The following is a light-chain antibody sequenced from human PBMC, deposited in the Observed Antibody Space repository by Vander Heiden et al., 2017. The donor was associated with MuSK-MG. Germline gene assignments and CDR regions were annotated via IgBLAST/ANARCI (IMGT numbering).Light chain of an antibody. CDR2: KDT. CDR1: ALPKQY. Sequence: GLAQARRVWVSPGQTDRITCSGDALPKQYVFWYQQRPGQAPILVIYKDTERPSGIPERFSGSTSGTTVTLTISGAQAEYEADYYCQSSDGSGIYRAGVFDGGTKLTVL. V-gene: IGLV3-25*03. CDR3: QSSDGSGIYRAGV. J-gene: IGLJ3*02.